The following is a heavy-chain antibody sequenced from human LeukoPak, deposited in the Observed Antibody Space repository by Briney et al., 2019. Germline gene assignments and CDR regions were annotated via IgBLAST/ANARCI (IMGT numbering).Heavy chain of an antibody. Sequence: SETLSLTCAVSGYSISSSNWWGWIRQPPGKGLEWIGYIYYRVTSDYNPSLKSRVTMSVDMSTRQISLKLSSVTAADTAVYYCARAVGGDGSGSLWGPGTLVTVSS. CDR3: ARAVGGDGSGSL. CDR2: IYYRVTS. J-gene: IGHJ4*02. D-gene: IGHD3-10*01. V-gene: IGHV4-28*03. CDR1: GYSISSSNW.